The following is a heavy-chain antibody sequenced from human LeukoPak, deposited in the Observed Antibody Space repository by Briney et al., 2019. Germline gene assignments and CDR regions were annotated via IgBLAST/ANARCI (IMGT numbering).Heavy chain of an antibody. D-gene: IGHD4-11*01. J-gene: IGHJ4*02. CDR1: GFPFSSYW. CDR2: ISYDGKKE. CDR3: ARPRVRMGLQLPLDS. Sequence: GGSLRLSCVASGFPFSSYWMTWVRQAPGKGLEWAAVISYDGKKEYYADSVKGRFTISRDDSRNTLYLQMNSLRPEDTAVYYCARPRVRMGLQLPLDSWGQGTLVTVSS. V-gene: IGHV3-30*03.